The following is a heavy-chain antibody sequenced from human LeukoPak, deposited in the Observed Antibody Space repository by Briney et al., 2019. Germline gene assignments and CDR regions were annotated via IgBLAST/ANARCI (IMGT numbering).Heavy chain of an antibody. CDR2: INHSGST. Sequence: PSETLSLTCAVYGGSFSGYYWSWIRQPPGKGLEWIGEINHSGSTNYNPSLKSRVIISVDTSKNQFSLKLSSVTAADTAVYYCARSTIFGVVPRWFDPWGQGTLVTVSS. J-gene: IGHJ5*02. V-gene: IGHV4-34*01. CDR1: GGSFSGYY. CDR3: ARSTIFGVVPRWFDP. D-gene: IGHD3-3*01.